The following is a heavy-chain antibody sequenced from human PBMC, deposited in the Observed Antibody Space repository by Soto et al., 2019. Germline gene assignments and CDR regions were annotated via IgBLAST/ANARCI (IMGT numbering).Heavy chain of an antibody. D-gene: IGHD2-21*02. CDR2: IYYSGST. CDR3: ARGRLVTAIPDPPDY. J-gene: IGHJ4*02. V-gene: IGHV4-59*01. Sequence: LSLTCTVSGGSISSYYWSWIRQPPGKGLEWIGYIYYSGSTNYNPSLKSRVTISVDTSKNQFSLKLSSVTAADTAVYYCARGRLVTAIPDPPDYWGQGTLVTVSS. CDR1: GGSISSYY.